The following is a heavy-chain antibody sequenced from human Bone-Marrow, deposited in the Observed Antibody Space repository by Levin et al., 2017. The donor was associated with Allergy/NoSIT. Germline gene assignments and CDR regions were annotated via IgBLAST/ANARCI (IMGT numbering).Heavy chain of an antibody. CDR2: ISWNSGSI. J-gene: IGHJ4*02. Sequence: SLRLSCAASGFPFDDYAMHWVRQAPGKGLEWVSGISWNSGSIGYADSVKGRFTISRDNAKNSLYLQMNSLRAEDTALYYCAKDFRSSVATIFDYWGQGTLVTVSS. CDR1: GFPFDDYA. D-gene: IGHD5-24*01. CDR3: AKDFRSSVATIFDY. V-gene: IGHV3-9*01.